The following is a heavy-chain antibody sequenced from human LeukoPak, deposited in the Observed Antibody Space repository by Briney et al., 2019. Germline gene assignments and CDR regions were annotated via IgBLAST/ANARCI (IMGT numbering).Heavy chain of an antibody. V-gene: IGHV3-7*01. CDR2: IKQDGSEK. J-gene: IGHJ4*02. CDR1: GFTFSSYS. D-gene: IGHD3-3*01. CDR3: ARDLRFGDFWSGYSLIDY. Sequence: GGSLRLSCAASGFTFSSYSMSWVRQAPGKGLEWVANIKQDGSEKYYVDSVKGRFTISRDNAKNSLYLQMNSLRAEDTAVYYCARDLRFGDFWSGYSLIDYWGQGTLVTVSS.